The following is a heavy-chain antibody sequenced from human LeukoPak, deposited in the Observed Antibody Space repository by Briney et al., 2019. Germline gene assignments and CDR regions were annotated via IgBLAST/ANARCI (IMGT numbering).Heavy chain of an antibody. V-gene: IGHV1-8*01. J-gene: IGHJ4*02. CDR2: MYPNSGNT. Sequence: ASVTLSFTSSGYTFTIYDINWVRQAPGQGLEWMGWMYPNSGNTGYAQKFQGRVTMTRNTSISTAYMELSSLRSEDTAVYYCARGRRVAGPNWGQGTLVTVSS. CDR1: GYTFTIYD. D-gene: IGHD6-19*01. CDR3: ARGRRVAGPN.